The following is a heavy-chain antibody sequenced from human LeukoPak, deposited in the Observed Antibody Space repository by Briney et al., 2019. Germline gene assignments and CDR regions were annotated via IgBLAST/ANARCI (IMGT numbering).Heavy chain of an antibody. V-gene: IGHV1-2*02. J-gene: IGHJ4*02. CDR3: ARGERAAASFMAR. CDR1: GYTFTGYY. D-gene: IGHD6-13*01. CDR2: INPNSGGT. Sequence: ASVKVSCKASGYTFTGYYMHWVRQAPGQGLEWMGWINPNSGGTNFAQNFQGRVTMTRDTSISTAYMELSRLRSDDTAVYYCARGERAAASFMARWGQGTLVTVSS.